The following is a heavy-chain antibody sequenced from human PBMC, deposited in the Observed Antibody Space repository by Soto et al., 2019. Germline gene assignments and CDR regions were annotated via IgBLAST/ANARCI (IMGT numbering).Heavy chain of an antibody. CDR3: AREEPIAAAGHNWFDP. D-gene: IGHD6-13*01. V-gene: IGHV1-69*12. CDR1: GATSSANA. CDR2: IIPIFGTA. J-gene: IGHJ5*02. Sequence: QVQLVQSGPEVKKPGSSWKVSCKPSGATSSANAISWVRQPPGQGLEWLGGIIPIFGTANYAQKFQGRVTITADESTSTAYMELSSLRSEDTAVYYCAREEPIAAAGHNWFDPWGQGTLVTVSS.